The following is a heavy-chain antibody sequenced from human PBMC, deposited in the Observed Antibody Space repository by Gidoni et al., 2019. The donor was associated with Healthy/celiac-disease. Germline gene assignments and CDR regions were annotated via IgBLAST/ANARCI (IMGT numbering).Heavy chain of an antibody. CDR2: IYYSGST. CDR1: GCSISSSSYY. Sequence: QLQLQESGPGLVKPSETLSLTCTVSGCSISSSSYYWGWIRQPPGKGLEWIGSIYYSGSTYYNPSLKSRVTISVDTSKNQFSLKLSSVTAADTAVYYCARDSNGSFDYWGQGTLVTVSS. CDR3: ARDSNGSFDY. V-gene: IGHV4-39*07. J-gene: IGHJ4*02. D-gene: IGHD3-10*01.